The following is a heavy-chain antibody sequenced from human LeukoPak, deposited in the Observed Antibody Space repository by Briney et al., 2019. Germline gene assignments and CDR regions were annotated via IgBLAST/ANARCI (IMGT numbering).Heavy chain of an antibody. CDR3: ARGRYSGSYLLDY. V-gene: IGHV3-21*01. CDR1: GFTFSSYS. J-gene: IGHJ4*02. CDR2: ISSSSTYR. Sequence: PGGSLRLSCAASGFTFSSYSVSWVRQAPGKGLEWVSSISSSSTYRYYAASVKGRFTISRDTAKNSLYLQMNSLRAEDTALYYCARGRYSGSYLLDYWGQGTLVTVSS. D-gene: IGHD1-26*01.